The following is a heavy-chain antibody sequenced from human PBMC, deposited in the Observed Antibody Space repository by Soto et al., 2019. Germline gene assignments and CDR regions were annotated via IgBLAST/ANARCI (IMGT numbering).Heavy chain of an antibody. J-gene: IGHJ6*02. V-gene: IGHV1-18*04. CDR2: ISAYNGNT. CDR1: GYTFTSYG. CDR3: ARDQTVGYYGSGSYYQLYGMDV. Sequence: ASVKVSCKASGYTFTSYGISWVRQAPGQGLEWMGWISAYNGNTNYAQKLQGRVTMTTDTATSTAYMELRSLGSDDTAVYYCARDQTVGYYGSGSYYQLYGMDVWGQGTTVTVSS. D-gene: IGHD3-10*01.